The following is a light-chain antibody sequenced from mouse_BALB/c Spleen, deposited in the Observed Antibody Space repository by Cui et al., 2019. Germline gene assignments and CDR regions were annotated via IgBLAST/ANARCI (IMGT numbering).Light chain of an antibody. V-gene: IGKV3-5*01. CDR1: ESLDTYGNSF. J-gene: IGKJ5*01. CDR3: QQSNEDPLT. CDR2: RAS. Sequence: DIVPTQSPASLAVSLGQRATISCRASESLDTYGNSFMHWYQQKSGQPPKLLIYRASNLESGIPARFSGSGCRTDFTLTINPVEADDVATYYCQQSNEDPLTFGAGTKLELK.